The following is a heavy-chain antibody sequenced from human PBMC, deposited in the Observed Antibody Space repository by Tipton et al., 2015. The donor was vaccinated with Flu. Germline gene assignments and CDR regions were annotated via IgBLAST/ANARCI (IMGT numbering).Heavy chain of an antibody. CDR3: ARACGSGGNRWFDP. CDR2: IYTSGST. V-gene: IGHV4-4*07. J-gene: IGHJ5*02. CDR1: GGSISSDY. D-gene: IGHD2-15*01. Sequence: GLVKPSETLSLTCTVSGGSISSDYWSWIRQPAGKGLEWIGRIYTSGSTNYNPSLKSRVTMSVDTSKNQFSLKLRSVTAADTAVYYCARACGSGGNRWFDPWGQGALVTVSS.